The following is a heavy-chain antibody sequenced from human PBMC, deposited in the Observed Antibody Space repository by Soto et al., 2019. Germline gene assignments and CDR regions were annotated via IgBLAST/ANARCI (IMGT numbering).Heavy chain of an antibody. CDR1: GYTLSSYY. V-gene: IGHV1-46*03. CDR2: INPSGGNT. J-gene: IGHJ4*02. D-gene: IGHD6-19*01. CDR3: ARASVSGRRFDY. Sequence: ASVKVSCKASGYTLSSYYMHWVRQAPGQGLEWMGVINPSGGNTNYAQKLQGRVTMTRDTSTTTVYVELNSLTSEDTAVYYCARASVSGRRFDYWGQGTLVTVSS.